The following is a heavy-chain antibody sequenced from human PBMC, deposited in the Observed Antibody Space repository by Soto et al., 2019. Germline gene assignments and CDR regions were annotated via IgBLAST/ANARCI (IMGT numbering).Heavy chain of an antibody. Sequence: QVQLVQSGAEVKKPGSSVKVSCKASGGTFSNYTISWVRQAPGQGLKWMGRIIPILGIANYARKFQGRVTITAHKSTSTAYMELSSLRSEDTAVYYCARGGDYATHWFDPWGEGTLFTVSS. CDR2: IIPILGIA. D-gene: IGHD4-17*01. J-gene: IGHJ5*02. V-gene: IGHV1-69*02. CDR3: ARGGDYATHWFDP. CDR1: GGTFSNYT.